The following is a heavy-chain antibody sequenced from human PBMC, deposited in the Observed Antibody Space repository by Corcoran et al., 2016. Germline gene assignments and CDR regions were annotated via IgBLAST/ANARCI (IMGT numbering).Heavy chain of an antibody. CDR2: INPSGGST. V-gene: IGHV1-46*01. CDR1: GYTFTSYY. D-gene: IGHD3-3*01. Sequence: QVQLVQSGAEVKKPGASVKVSCKASGYTFTSYYMHWVRQAPGQGLEWMGIINPSGGSTSYAKKFQGRVTMTRDTSTSTVYMELSSLRSEDTAVYYCARGLFWSGYYDYYGMDAWGQGTTVTVSS. J-gene: IGHJ6*02. CDR3: ARGLFWSGYYDYYGMDA.